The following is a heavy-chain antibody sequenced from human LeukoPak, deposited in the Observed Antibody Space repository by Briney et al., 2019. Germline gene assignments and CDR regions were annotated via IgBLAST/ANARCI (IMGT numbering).Heavy chain of an antibody. J-gene: IGHJ4*02. V-gene: IGHV3-21*01. CDR2: ISTMSSYI. D-gene: IGHD1-26*01. CDR3: ARMGSGSYLDY. Sequence: PGGSLRLSCAASGFTFSSYTMNWVRQAPGKGLEWVSSISTMSSYIYYADSVKGRFTISRDNAKNSLFLQMNGLRAEDTAVYYCARMGSGSYLDYWGQGTLVTVSS. CDR1: GFTFSSYT.